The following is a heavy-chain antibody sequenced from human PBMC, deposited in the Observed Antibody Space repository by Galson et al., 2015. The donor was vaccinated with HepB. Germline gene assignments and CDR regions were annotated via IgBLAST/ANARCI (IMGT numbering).Heavy chain of an antibody. CDR2: INPNSGGT. CDR3: ASSREGISASSSGSDFDY. J-gene: IGHJ4*02. D-gene: IGHD6-6*01. CDR1: GYTFTGYY. V-gene: IGHV1-2*02. Sequence: QSGAEVKKPGESLKISCKASGYTFTGYYMHWVRQAPGQGLEWMGWINPNSGGTNYAQKFQGRVTMTRDTSISTAYMELSRLRSDDTAVYYCASSREGISASSSGSDFDYWGQGTLVTVSS.